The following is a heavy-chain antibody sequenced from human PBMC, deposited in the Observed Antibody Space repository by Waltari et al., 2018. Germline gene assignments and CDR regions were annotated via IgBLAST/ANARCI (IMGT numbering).Heavy chain of an antibody. D-gene: IGHD1-1*01. Sequence: QVQLVQSGAEVKKPGSSVKVSCKASGGTFSSYAISWVRQAPGQGLEWMGGIIPSLGIANYAQKFQGRVTITADESTSTAYMELSSLRSEDTAVYYCARSAAGTTSETAFDPWGQGTLVTVSS. V-gene: IGHV1-69*04. CDR2: IIPSLGIA. CDR1: GGTFSSYA. J-gene: IGHJ5*02. CDR3: ARSAAGTTSETAFDP.